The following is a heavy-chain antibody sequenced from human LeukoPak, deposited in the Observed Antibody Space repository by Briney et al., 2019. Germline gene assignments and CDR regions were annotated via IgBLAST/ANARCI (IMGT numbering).Heavy chain of an antibody. Sequence: PSQTLSLTCTVSGGSISSGGYYWSWIRQHPGEGLEWIGYIYYSGSTYYNPSLKSRVTISVDTSKNQFSLKLSSVTAADTAVYYCARSVKTYYYDSRARGSFDYWRQGTLVTVSS. CDR2: IYYSGST. CDR1: GGSISSGGYY. J-gene: IGHJ4*02. CDR3: ARSVKTYYYDSRARGSFDY. D-gene: IGHD3-22*01. V-gene: IGHV4-31*03.